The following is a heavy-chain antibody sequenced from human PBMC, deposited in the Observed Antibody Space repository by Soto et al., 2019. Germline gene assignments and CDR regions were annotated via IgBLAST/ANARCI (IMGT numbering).Heavy chain of an antibody. CDR1: GFTFSSYA. Sequence: GGSLRLSCAASGFTFSSYAMHWVRQAPGKGLEWVAVISYDGSNKYYADSVKGRFTISRDNSKNTLYLQMNSLRAEDTAVYYCARGFVNDYGDFYYYYYMDVWGKGTTVTVSS. V-gene: IGHV3-30-3*01. D-gene: IGHD4-17*01. CDR2: ISYDGSNK. J-gene: IGHJ6*03. CDR3: ARGFVNDYGDFYYYYYMDV.